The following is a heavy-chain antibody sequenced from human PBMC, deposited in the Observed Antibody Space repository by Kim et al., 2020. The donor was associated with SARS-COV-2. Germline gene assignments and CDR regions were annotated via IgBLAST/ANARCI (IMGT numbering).Heavy chain of an antibody. CDR2: IRSKAYGGTT. D-gene: IGHD5-18*01. CDR1: GFTFGDYA. V-gene: IGHV3-49*03. J-gene: IGHJ4*02. Sequence: GGSLRLSCTASGFTFGDYAMSWFRQAPGKGLEWVGFIRSKAYGGTTEYAASVKGRFTISRDDSKSIAYLQMNSRKTEDTAVYYCTRAPTESTWIQLWEQFDYWGQGALVTVSS. CDR3: TRAPTESTWIQLWEQFDY.